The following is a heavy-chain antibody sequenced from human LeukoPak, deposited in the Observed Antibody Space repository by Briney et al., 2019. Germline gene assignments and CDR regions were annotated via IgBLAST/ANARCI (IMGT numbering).Heavy chain of an antibody. J-gene: IGHJ4*02. Sequence: GGSLRLSCAASGLIVSNYWMSWVRQAPGKGLEWVANIKQDGSEKYYVDSVKGRFTISRDNSKNTLYLQMNSLRAEDTAVYYCAKDTYYDSSGYYYDWGQGTLVTVSS. CDR1: GLIVSNYW. CDR2: IKQDGSEK. V-gene: IGHV3-7*03. D-gene: IGHD3-22*01. CDR3: AKDTYYDSSGYYYD.